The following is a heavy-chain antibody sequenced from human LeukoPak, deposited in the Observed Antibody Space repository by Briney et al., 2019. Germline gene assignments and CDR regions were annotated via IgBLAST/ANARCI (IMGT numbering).Heavy chain of an antibody. J-gene: IGHJ4*02. CDR3: AKGLRGFSYYTYFDY. D-gene: IGHD3-22*01. CDR2: ISGSGGST. CDR1: GFTLSSYA. V-gene: IGHV3-23*01. Sequence: GGSLRLSCTASGFTLSSYAMSWVRQAPGKGLEWVSAISGSGGSTYYADSVKGRFTISRDNSKNTLYLQMSSLRAEDTAVYYCAKGLRGFSYYTYFDYWGQGTLVTVSS.